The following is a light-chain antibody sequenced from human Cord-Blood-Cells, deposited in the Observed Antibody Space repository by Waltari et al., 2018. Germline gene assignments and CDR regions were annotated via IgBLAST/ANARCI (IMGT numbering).Light chain of an antibody. CDR1: QGISSY. CDR2: AAS. CDR3: QQYYSYPRT. Sequence: ALRMTQSPSSLSASTGDRVTITCRASQGISSYLACYQQKPGKAPKLLIYAASTLQSGVPSRFSGSRSGTDFTLTISCLQSEDFATYYCQQYYSYPRTFGQGTKVEIK. V-gene: IGKV1-8*01. J-gene: IGKJ1*01.